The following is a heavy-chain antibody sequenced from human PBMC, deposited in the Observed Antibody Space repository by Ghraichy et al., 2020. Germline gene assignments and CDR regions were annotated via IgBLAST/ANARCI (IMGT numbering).Heavy chain of an antibody. CDR1: GFTFNSYA. CDR2: ISGSGGST. J-gene: IGHJ4*02. CDR3: AKVRRDGYNYEFDY. Sequence: GGSLRLSCAASGFTFNSYAMSWVRQAPGKGLEWVSAISGSGGSTSYADSVKGRFTISRDNSKNTLYLQMNSLTAEDTAVYYCAKVRRDGYNYEFDYWGQGTLVTVSS. D-gene: IGHD5-24*01. V-gene: IGHV3-23*01.